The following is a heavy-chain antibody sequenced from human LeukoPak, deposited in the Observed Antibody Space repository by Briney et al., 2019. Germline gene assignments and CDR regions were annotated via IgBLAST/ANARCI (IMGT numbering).Heavy chain of an antibody. CDR1: GYTFTGYY. V-gene: IGHV1-2*02. D-gene: IGHD6-13*01. CDR3: ARAIAAAGNALIYYYYYMDV. J-gene: IGHJ6*03. Sequence: ASVKVSCKASGYTFTGYYMHWVRQAPGQGLEWMGWINPNSGGTNYAQKFQGRVTMTRDTSISTAYMELSSLRSDDTAVYYCARAIAAAGNALIYYYYYMDVWGKGTTVTVSS. CDR2: INPNSGGT.